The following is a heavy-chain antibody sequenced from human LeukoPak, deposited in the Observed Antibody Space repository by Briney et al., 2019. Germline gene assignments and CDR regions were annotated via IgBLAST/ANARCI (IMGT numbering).Heavy chain of an antibody. J-gene: IGHJ4*02. Sequence: ASVTVSCKASGYTFTSYDINWVRQATGQGLEWMGWMNPNSGNTGYAQKFQGRVTMTRNTSISTAYMELSSLRSEDTAVYYCARGGSSSSGLDYWGQGTLVTVSS. V-gene: IGHV1-8*01. CDR2: MNPNSGNT. CDR3: ARGGSSSSGLDY. CDR1: GYTFTSYD. D-gene: IGHD6-6*01.